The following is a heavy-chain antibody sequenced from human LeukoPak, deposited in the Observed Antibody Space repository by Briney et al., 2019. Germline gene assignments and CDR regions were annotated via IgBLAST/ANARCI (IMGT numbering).Heavy chain of an antibody. V-gene: IGHV1-2*02. CDR2: VNPTSGGT. D-gene: IGHD3-10*01. CDR1: GYTFTSYY. Sequence: GASVKVSCKTSGYTFTSYYMHWVRQAPGQGFEWMGWVNPTSGGTNYAQKFQGRVTMTRDTSISTAYMELSRLRSDDTAVYYCAKREGGSGSYRLYYFDYWGQGTLVTVSS. J-gene: IGHJ4*02. CDR3: AKREGGSGSYRLYYFDY.